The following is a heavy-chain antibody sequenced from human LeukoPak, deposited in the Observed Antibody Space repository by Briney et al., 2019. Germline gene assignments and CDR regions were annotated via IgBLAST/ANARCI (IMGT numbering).Heavy chain of an antibody. V-gene: IGHV1-18*04. D-gene: IGHD3-16*01. CDR3: ARAPHSVWPTFGDY. CDR1: GYTFTSYY. CDR2: ISAYNGNT. Sequence: GASVKVSCKASGYTFTSYYMHWARQAPGQGLEWMGWISAYNGNTNYAQKLQGRVTMTTDTSTSTAYMELRSLRSDDTAVYYCARAPHSVWPTFGDYWGQGTLVTVSS. J-gene: IGHJ4*02.